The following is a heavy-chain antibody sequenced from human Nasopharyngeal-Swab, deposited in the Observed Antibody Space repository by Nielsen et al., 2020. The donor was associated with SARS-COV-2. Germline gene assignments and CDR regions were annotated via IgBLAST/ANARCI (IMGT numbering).Heavy chain of an antibody. V-gene: IGHV3-74*01. J-gene: IGHJ4*02. Sequence: GESLKISCAGSGFIFSNYWTHWVRQAPGKGLVWVSRIRGDGSDPSYADSVKGRFTISKDNAKNTMYLQMNSLRADDTAMYFCARDRSGETGTVGADWGQGTLVTVSS. D-gene: IGHD1-7*01. CDR2: IRGDGSDP. CDR3: ARDRSGETGTVGAD. CDR1: GFIFSNYW.